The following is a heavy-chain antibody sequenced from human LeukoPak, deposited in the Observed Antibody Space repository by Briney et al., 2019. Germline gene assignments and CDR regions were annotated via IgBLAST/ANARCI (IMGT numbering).Heavy chain of an antibody. CDR2: IYHSGST. CDR3: ARDSEPRKHIVVVTAINWFDP. J-gene: IGHJ5*02. Sequence: SETLSLTCTVSGGSISSYYWGWIRQPPGKGLEWIGSIYHSGSTYYNPSLKSRVTISVDTSKNQFSLKLSSVTAADTAVYYCARDSEPRKHIVVVTAINWFDPWGQGTLVTVSS. V-gene: IGHV4-38-2*02. D-gene: IGHD2-21*02. CDR1: GGSISSYY.